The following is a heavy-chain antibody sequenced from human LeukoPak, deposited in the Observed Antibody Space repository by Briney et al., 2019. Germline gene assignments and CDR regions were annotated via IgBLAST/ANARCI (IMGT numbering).Heavy chain of an antibody. Sequence: GGSLRLSCVASGFTVSSNYMSWVRQAPGKGLEWVSVIYSGGNIYYADSVKGRFTISRENSKNTLYLQMNSLRAEDTAVYYCARDSSQLAFDYWGQGTLVTVSS. D-gene: IGHD2-2*01. CDR2: IYSGGNI. CDR3: ARDSSQLAFDY. V-gene: IGHV3-53*01. J-gene: IGHJ4*02. CDR1: GFTVSSNY.